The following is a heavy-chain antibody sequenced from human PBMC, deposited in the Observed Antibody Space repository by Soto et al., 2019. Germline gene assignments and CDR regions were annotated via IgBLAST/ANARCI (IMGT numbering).Heavy chain of an antibody. CDR1: GFTFGTYA. V-gene: IGHV3-23*01. CDR3: AKGGSSGWYYFDL. D-gene: IGHD6-19*01. J-gene: IGHJ4*02. CDR2: TPGSGGSA. Sequence: GGSLRLSCAASGFTFGTYAMNWVRQAPGKGLEWVSSTPGSGGSAYYADSVKGRFTISRDNSKNTLYLQMDSLRPEGTAIYYCAKGGSSGWYYFDLWGQGTLVTVSS.